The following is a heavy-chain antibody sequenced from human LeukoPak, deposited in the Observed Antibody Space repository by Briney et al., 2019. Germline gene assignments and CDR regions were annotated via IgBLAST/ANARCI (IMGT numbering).Heavy chain of an antibody. Sequence: GESLKISCQGSGYSFSTHWIGWVRQLPGKGLEWMGIIYPTDSDTKYSPSFQGQVTISVDKSINTVYLQWSSLKASDTAMYYCARPGFYDAFDIWGQGTMVTVSS. CDR3: ARPGFYDAFDI. V-gene: IGHV5-51*01. D-gene: IGHD2/OR15-2a*01. CDR1: GYSFSTHW. J-gene: IGHJ3*02. CDR2: IYPTDSDT.